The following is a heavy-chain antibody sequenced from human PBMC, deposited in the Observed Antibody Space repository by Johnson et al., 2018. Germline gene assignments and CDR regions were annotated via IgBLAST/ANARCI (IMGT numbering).Heavy chain of an antibody. CDR3: ARVIVGALGESWFDP. J-gene: IGHJ5*02. CDR1: GFTFSSYD. V-gene: IGHV3-13*01. D-gene: IGHD1-26*01. CDR2: IGTAGDT. Sequence: VQLVESGGGLVQPGGSLRLSCAASGFTFSSYDMHWVRQATGKGLEWVSAIGTAGDTYYPGSVKGRFPLSRENAKNSLYLQMNSLRAGDTAVYYCARVIVGALGESWFDPWGQGTLVTVSS.